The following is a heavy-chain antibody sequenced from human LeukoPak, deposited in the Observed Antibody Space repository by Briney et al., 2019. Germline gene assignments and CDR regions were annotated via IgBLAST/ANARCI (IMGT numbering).Heavy chain of an antibody. CDR2: ISSGSDYI. Sequence: GGSLRLSCTASGFTLRRYSFNWVRQAPGKGLEWVSTISSGSDYIYYADSVRGRFTISRDNAENSLYLQMNSLGAEDTAVYYCTRDLCLAAPQGFDYWGQGTLVTVSS. D-gene: IGHD6-6*01. CDR1: GFTLRRYS. J-gene: IGHJ4*02. V-gene: IGHV3-21*01. CDR3: TRDLCLAAPQGFDY.